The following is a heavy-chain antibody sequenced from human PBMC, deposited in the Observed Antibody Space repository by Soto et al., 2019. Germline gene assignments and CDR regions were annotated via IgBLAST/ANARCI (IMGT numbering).Heavy chain of an antibody. CDR1: GVSGSSDVSY. Sequence: ETLSLTCPRSGVSGSSDVSYWRWIRPPPGKGLEWIGYIYYSGNTNYNPSLKSLVTRSVDTSKNQFSLRLSSVTAADTAVYYCARARLPYRASYKYVDGLVQGKLVTLS. V-gene: IGHV4-61*08. CDR3: ARARLPYRASYKYVDG. J-gene: IGHJ4*02. D-gene: IGHD1-26*01. CDR2: IYYSGNT.